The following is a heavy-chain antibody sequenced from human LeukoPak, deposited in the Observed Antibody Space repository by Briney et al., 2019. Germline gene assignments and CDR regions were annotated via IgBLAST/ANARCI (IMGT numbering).Heavy chain of an antibody. V-gene: IGHV3-30*04. Sequence: QSGGSLRLSCAASGFTFSSYAMHWVRQAPGKGLEWVAVISYDGSNKYYADSVKGRFTISRDNSKNTLYLQMNSLRAEDTAVYYCAKGTTVTTRVKFDIWGQGTMVTVSS. J-gene: IGHJ3*02. CDR1: GFTFSSYA. CDR2: ISYDGSNK. D-gene: IGHD4-17*01. CDR3: AKGTTVTTRVKFDI.